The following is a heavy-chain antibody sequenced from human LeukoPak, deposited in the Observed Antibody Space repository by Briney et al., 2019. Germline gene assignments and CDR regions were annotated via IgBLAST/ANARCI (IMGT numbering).Heavy chain of an antibody. V-gene: IGHV3-23*01. CDR3: AKWAVVVITKDAFDI. CDR1: GFTFSSYA. J-gene: IGHJ3*02. Sequence: PGRSLRLSCAASGFTFSSYAMSWVRQAPGKGLEWVSAISGSGGSTYYADSVKGRFTISRDNSKNTLYLQMNSLRAEDTAIYYCAKWAVVVITKDAFDIWGQGTRVTVSS. CDR2: ISGSGGST. D-gene: IGHD3-22*01.